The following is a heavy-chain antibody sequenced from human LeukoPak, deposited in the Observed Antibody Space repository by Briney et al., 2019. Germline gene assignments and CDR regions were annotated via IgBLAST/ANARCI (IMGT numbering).Heavy chain of an antibody. V-gene: IGHV1-2*02. J-gene: IGHJ4*02. Sequence: ASVKVSCKASGYTFTGYYMHWVRQAPGQGLEWMGWINPNSGGTNYARKFQGRVTMTRDTSISTAYMELSRLRSDDTAVYYCARDLEGDGYNYYFDYWGQGTLVTVSS. CDR3: ARDLEGDGYNYYFDY. CDR1: GYTFTGYY. D-gene: IGHD5-24*01. CDR2: INPNSGGT.